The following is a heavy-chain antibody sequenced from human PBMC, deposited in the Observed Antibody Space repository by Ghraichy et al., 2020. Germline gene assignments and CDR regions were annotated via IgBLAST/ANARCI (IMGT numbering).Heavy chain of an antibody. CDR3: ARKLATGITYYGMDV. J-gene: IGHJ6*02. V-gene: IGHV1-2*02. Sequence: ASVKVSCKASGYTFTGYYMHWVRQAPGQGLEWMGWINPNSGGTNYAQKFQGRVTMTRDTSISTAYMELSRLRSDDTAVYYCARKLATGITYYGMDVWGQGTTVTVSS. CDR2: INPNSGGT. CDR1: GYTFTGYY. D-gene: IGHD1-7*01.